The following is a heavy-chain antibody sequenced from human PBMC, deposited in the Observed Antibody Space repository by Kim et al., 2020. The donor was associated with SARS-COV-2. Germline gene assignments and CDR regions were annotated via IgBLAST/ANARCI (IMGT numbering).Heavy chain of an antibody. CDR3: ARVFSSSNDYYYYMDV. CDR1: GGSISSYY. D-gene: IGHD6-6*01. Sequence: SETLSLTCTVSGGSISSYYWSWIRQPPGKGLEWIGYIYYSGSTNYNPSLKSRVTISVDTSKNQFSLKLSSVTAADTAVYYCARVFSSSNDYYYYMDVWGKGTTVTVSS. CDR2: IYYSGST. V-gene: IGHV4-59*01. J-gene: IGHJ6*03.